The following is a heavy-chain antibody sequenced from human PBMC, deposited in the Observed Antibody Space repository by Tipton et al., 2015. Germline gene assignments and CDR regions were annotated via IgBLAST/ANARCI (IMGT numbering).Heavy chain of an antibody. CDR3: ARVRAPDGYIGY. CDR2: INHSGSI. V-gene: IGHV4-34*01. Sequence: LRLSCAVYGGSFSGYYWSWIRQPPGKGLEWIGEINHSGSIIYNPSLKSRVTISVDTSKNQFSLKLSSVTAADTAVYYCARVRAPDGYIGYWGQGPLVTLSS. D-gene: IGHD5-24*01. CDR1: GGSFSGYY. J-gene: IGHJ4*02.